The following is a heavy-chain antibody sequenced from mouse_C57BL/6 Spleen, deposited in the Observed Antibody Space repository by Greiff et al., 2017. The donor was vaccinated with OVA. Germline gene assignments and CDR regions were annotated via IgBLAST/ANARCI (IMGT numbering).Heavy chain of an antibody. Sequence: VQLQQSGAELVRPGASVTLSCKASGYTFTDYEMHWVKQTPVHGLEWIGAIDPETGGTAYNQKFKGKAILTADKSSSTAYMELRSLTSEDSAVYYCTRSGVPHFDDWGQGTTLTVSS. V-gene: IGHV1-15*01. J-gene: IGHJ2*01. D-gene: IGHD2-14*01. CDR3: TRSGVPHFDD. CDR2: IDPETGGT. CDR1: GYTFTDYE.